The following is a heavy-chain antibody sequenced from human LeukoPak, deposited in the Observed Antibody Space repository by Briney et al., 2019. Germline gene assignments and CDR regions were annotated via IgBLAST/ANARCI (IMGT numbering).Heavy chain of an antibody. V-gene: IGHV3-23*01. J-gene: IGHJ4*02. CDR2: ISGSGGSP. D-gene: IGHD3-22*01. CDR1: GFTFSSYG. CDR3: AKGTPSSGRGPFDY. Sequence: GGSLRLSCAASGFTFSSYGMSWVRQAPGKGLEWVSAISGSGGSPYYAHSVEGRFTISRDNSKNTLYLQMNSLRAEDTAVYYCAKGTPSSGRGPFDYWGQGTLVTVSS.